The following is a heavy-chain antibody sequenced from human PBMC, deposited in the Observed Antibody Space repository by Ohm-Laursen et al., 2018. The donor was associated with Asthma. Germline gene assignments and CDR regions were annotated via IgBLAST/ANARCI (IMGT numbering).Heavy chain of an antibody. CDR2: INHSGST. J-gene: IGHJ4*02. D-gene: IGHD3-10*01. CDR1: GGSFSGYY. Sequence: SQTLSLTCAVYGGSFSGYYWSWIRQPPGKGLEWIGEINHSGSTNYNPSLKSRVTISVDTSKNQFSLKLSSVTAADTAVYYCARGLHYYGSGSYLSYWGQGTLVTVSS. V-gene: IGHV4-34*01. CDR3: ARGLHYYGSGSYLSY.